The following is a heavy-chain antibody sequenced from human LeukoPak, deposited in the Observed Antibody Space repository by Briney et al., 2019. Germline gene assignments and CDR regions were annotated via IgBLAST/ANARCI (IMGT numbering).Heavy chain of an antibody. Sequence: PGGSLRLSCAASGFTFSNAWMSWVRQAPGKGLEWVGRIKSKTDGGTTDYAAPVKGRFTISRDDSKNTLYLQMNSLKTEDTAVYYCTTLENYDFWSGYYNYYYGMDVWGQGTTVTVSS. CDR1: GFTFSNAW. CDR2: IKSKTDGGTT. V-gene: IGHV3-15*01. J-gene: IGHJ6*02. D-gene: IGHD3-3*01. CDR3: TTLENYDFWSGYYNYYYGMDV.